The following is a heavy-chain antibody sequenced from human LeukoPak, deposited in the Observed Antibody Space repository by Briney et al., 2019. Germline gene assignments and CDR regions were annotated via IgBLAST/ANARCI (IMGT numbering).Heavy chain of an antibody. CDR3: AGDGGLERYFDY. D-gene: IGHD1-1*01. V-gene: IGHV3-74*01. CDR2: INSDGSSR. Sequence: GGSLRLSCAASGFTFSNYWMHWVRQGPGKGLVWVSRINSDGSSRSYADSVKGRVAISRDNAKNTLYLQMNSLRAEDTAVYYCAGDGGLERYFDYWGQGTLVTVSS. J-gene: IGHJ4*02. CDR1: GFTFSNYW.